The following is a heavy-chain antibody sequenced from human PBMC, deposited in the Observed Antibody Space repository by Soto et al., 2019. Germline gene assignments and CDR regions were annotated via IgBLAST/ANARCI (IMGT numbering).Heavy chain of an antibody. Sequence: QVQLVESGGGVVQPDRSLRLSCTASGFTFNTFAMHWVRRAPDRGLEWVAVISYDGTTRYYADSMRGRFAISRDNSKNTLFLQMNSLGPDETAFYYCARAPTSRFDYWGQGTLVTVSA. CDR2: ISYDGTTR. V-gene: IGHV3-30*09. CDR1: GFTFNTFA. CDR3: ARAPTSRFDY. J-gene: IGHJ4*02.